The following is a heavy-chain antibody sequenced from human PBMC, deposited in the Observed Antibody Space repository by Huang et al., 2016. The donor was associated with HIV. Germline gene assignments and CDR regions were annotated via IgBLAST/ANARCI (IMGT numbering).Heavy chain of an antibody. J-gene: IGHJ4*02. CDR2: INPSDGST. Sequence: VKVSCKASGYAFTSDYMHWVRKAPGKGLGWMRIINPSDGSTSYGQKFQGRVTTTRDTSTNTVFMELSSLRSEDTAVYYCARDRDFYDSSGYWGFNYFDYWGQGTLVTVSS. CDR3: ARDRDFYDSSGYWGFNYFDY. V-gene: IGHV1-46*01. CDR1: GYAFTSDY. D-gene: IGHD3-22*01.